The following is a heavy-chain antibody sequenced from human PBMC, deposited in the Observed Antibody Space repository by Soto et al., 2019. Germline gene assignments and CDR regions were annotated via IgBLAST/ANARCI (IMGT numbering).Heavy chain of an antibody. CDR3: ARDTMTSVPLWGGCMDV. J-gene: IGHJ6*02. CDR2: INSDGSRT. Sequence: VQLVESGGGLVQPGGSLRLSCAASGFTFSSYWMHWVRQAPGKGLVWVSRINSDGSRTSYADSVKGRFTISRDNAKTTLYLQMTSLRAKDTAVYYCARDTMTSVPLWGGCMDVWGRGTTVTVSS. V-gene: IGHV3-74*01. CDR1: GFTFSSYW. D-gene: IGHD4-4*01.